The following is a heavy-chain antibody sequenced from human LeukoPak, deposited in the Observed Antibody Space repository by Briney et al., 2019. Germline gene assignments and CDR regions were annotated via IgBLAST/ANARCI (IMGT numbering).Heavy chain of an antibody. Sequence: ASVKVSCKASGYTFTSYDINWVRQATGQGLEWMGWMNPNSGNTGYSQKFQGRVTITRDTSASTAYMELSSLRSEDTAVYYCARDQATVVTAFDYWGQGTLVTVSS. V-gene: IGHV1-8*01. D-gene: IGHD4-23*01. CDR1: GYTFTSYD. CDR3: ARDQATVVTAFDY. J-gene: IGHJ4*02. CDR2: MNPNSGNT.